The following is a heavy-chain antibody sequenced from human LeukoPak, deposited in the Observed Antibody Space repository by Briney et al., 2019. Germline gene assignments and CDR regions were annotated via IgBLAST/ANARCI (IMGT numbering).Heavy chain of an antibody. V-gene: IGHV1-18*01. J-gene: IGHJ4*02. CDR2: IGAYNGNT. CDR3: ARERYGGNFDY. Sequence: GASVKVSCKASGYTFTSYGISWVRQAPGQGLEWMGWIGAYNGNTNYAQKLQGRVTMTTDTSTSTAYMELRSLRPDDTAVYYCARERYGGNFDYWGQGTLVTVSS. D-gene: IGHD4-23*01. CDR1: GYTFTSYG.